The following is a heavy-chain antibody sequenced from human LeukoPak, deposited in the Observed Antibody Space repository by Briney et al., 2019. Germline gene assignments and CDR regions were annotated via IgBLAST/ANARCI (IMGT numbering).Heavy chain of an antibody. CDR3: ATSQDGGYYDSSGYEDY. D-gene: IGHD3-22*01. V-gene: IGHV1-2*02. CDR2: INPNSGGT. Sequence: ASVKVSCKASGYTFTGYYFHWVRQAPGQGLEWMGWINPNSGGTDYAQKFRGRVTLTRNTSISTAYMELSSLRSEDTAVYYCATSQDGGYYDSSGYEDYWGQGTLVTVSS. J-gene: IGHJ4*02. CDR1: GYTFTGYY.